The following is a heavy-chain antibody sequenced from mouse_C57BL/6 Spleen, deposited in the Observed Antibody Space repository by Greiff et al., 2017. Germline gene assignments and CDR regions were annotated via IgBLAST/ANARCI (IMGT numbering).Heavy chain of an antibody. D-gene: IGHD2-1*01. CDR2: INPNNGGT. CDR1: GYTFTDYY. V-gene: IGHV1-26*01. Sequence: EVQLQQSGPELVKPGASVKISCKASGYTFTDYYMNWVKQSHGKSLEWIGDINPNNGGTSYNQKFKGKATLTVDKSSSTAYMELRSLTSEDSAVYYCARAGNWSYYFANWGQGATVTVS. CDR3: ARAGNWSYYFAN. J-gene: IGHJ2*01.